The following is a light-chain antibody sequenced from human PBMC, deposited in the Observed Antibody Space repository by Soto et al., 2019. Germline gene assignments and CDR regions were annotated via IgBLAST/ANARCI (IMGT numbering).Light chain of an antibody. V-gene: IGKV1-13*02. CDR1: QGISSY. CDR2: DDS. Sequence: AIQLTQSPSFLSASVGDRVTITCRASQGISSYLAWYQQKPGKAPKLLIYDDSSLESGVPSRFSGSGSGTEFTLTISSLQPDDFATYFCQQYNSYPITFGQGTRLEIK. J-gene: IGKJ5*01. CDR3: QQYNSYPIT.